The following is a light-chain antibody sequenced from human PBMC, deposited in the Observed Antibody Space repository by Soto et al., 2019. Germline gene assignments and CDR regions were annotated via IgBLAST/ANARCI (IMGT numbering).Light chain of an antibody. CDR1: RSDVGDYNS. CDR2: EVS. J-gene: IGLJ3*02. Sequence: QSVLTQPPSASGSPGRSVTISCSGTRSDVGDYNSVSWYQQHPGKAPKLMIYEVSKRPPGVPDRFSGSKSGNAASLTVSGLQAEDEADYYCCSYAGSNIWVFGGGTQLTVL. CDR3: CSYAGSNIWV. V-gene: IGLV2-8*01.